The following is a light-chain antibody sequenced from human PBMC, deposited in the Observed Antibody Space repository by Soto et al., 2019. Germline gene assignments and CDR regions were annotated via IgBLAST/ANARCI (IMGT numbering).Light chain of an antibody. V-gene: IGKV3D-20*01. CDR1: QSVSRSY. J-gene: IGKJ4*01. CDR3: QQYGSSSLT. Sequence: EIVLTQSPATLSLSPGERATLSCGASQSVSRSYLDWYQQKPGLAPRLLIYDASSRATGIPDRFSGSGSGTDFPLTISRLEPEDFAVYYCQQYGSSSLTFGGGTKVEIK. CDR2: DAS.